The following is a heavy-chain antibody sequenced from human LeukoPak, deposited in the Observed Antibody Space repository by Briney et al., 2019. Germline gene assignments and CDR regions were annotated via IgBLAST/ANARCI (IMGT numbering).Heavy chain of an antibody. CDR2: IYYSGST. D-gene: IGHD1-26*01. CDR1: GGSISSSSYY. J-gene: IGHJ4*02. Sequence: PSETLSLTCTVSGGSISSSSYYWGWIRQPPGKGLEWIGNIYYSGSTYYNPSLKSRVTISVDTSKNHFSLKLSSVTAADTAVYYCARASGSYYVLWYFDYWGQGTLVTVSS. V-gene: IGHV4-39*02. CDR3: ARASGSYYVLWYFDY.